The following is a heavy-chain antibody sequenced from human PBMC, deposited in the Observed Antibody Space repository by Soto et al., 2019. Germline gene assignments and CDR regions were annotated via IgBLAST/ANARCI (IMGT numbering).Heavy chain of an antibody. CDR2: ISGSGGST. D-gene: IGHD3-22*01. CDR3: ASHPRDSSGYWYYFDY. Sequence: GGSLRLSCAASGFTFSSYAMSWVRQAPGKGLEWVSAISGSGGSTYYADSVKGRFTISRDNAKNSLYLQMNSLRAEDTAVYYCASHPRDSSGYWYYFDYWGQGTLVTVSS. J-gene: IGHJ4*02. V-gene: IGHV3-23*01. CDR1: GFTFSSYA.